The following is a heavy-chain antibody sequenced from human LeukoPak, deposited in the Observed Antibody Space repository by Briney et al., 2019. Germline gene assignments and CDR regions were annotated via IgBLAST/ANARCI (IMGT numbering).Heavy chain of an antibody. CDR1: GGPISSYY. CDR2: IYYSGST. J-gene: IGHJ4*02. Sequence: SETLSLTCTVSGGPISSYYWSWIRQPPGKGLEWIGYIYYSGSTNYNPSLKSRVTISVDTSKNQFSLKLSSVTAADTAVYYCAREFRGAYYFDYWGQGTLVTVSS. D-gene: IGHD3-10*01. CDR3: AREFRGAYYFDY. V-gene: IGHV4-59*01.